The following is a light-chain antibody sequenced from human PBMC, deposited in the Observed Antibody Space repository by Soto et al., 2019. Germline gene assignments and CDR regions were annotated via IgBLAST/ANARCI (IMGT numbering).Light chain of an antibody. Sequence: DIVMTQYPDSLAVSLGERATINCKSSQRVLYSSDNKNYLAWYQQKPGQPPKLLIYWACTRESGVPDRFSGSGSGTDFTLTINSLQAEDVAVYHCHQSYTTPHTFGPGTKVEIK. CDR2: WAC. CDR3: HQSYTTPHT. CDR1: QRVLYSSDNKNY. J-gene: IGKJ3*01. V-gene: IGKV4-1*01.